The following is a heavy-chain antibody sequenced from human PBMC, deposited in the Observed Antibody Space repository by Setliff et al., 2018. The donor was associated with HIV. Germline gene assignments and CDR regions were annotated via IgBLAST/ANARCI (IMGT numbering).Heavy chain of an antibody. CDR2: IRSTPYGGLT. V-gene: IGHV3-23*01. J-gene: IGHJ3*02. D-gene: IGHD3-22*01. CDR3: AKGHYSSGDSKQNGFDM. CDR1: GFTFGDYS. Sequence: PGGSLRLSCTASGFTFGDYSMSWVRQAPGKGLEWVAFIRSTPYGGLTFYADSVEGRFTISRDNSKNTLYLQMNSLRAEDTVVYYRAKGHYSSGDSKQNGFDMWGQGTMVTVSS.